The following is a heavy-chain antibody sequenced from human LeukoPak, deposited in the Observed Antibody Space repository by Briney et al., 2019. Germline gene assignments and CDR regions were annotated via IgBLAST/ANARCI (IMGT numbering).Heavy chain of an antibody. V-gene: IGHV4-38-2*02. Sequence: PSETLSLTCIVSGYSISSGYYWAWIRQPPGKGLQWIGNVFHSGSTYYNPSLKSRVTISVDTSKNQFSLKLSSVTAADTAVYYCARYGWFGELAYYYYYMDVWGKGTTVTVSS. CDR3: ARYGWFGELAYYYYYMDV. CDR2: VFHSGST. CDR1: GYSISSGYY. J-gene: IGHJ6*03. D-gene: IGHD3-10*01.